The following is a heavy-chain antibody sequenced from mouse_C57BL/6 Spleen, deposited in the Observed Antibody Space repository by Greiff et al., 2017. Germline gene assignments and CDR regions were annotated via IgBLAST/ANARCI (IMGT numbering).Heavy chain of an antibody. CDR1: GYTFTSYW. J-gene: IGHJ2*01. D-gene: IGHD3-1*01. V-gene: IGHV1-72*01. Sequence: QVQLQQPGAELVKPGASVKLSCKASGYTFTSYWMHWVKQRPGRGLEWIGRLDPNSGGTKYNGKFKSTATLTVDKPSSTSYMQISRLTSEDSAVYFCARFRDCFDYWGQGTTLTVSS. CDR2: LDPNSGGT. CDR3: ARFRDCFDY.